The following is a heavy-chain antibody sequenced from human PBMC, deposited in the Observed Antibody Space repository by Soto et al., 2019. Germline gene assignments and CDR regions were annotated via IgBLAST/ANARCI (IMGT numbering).Heavy chain of an antibody. D-gene: IGHD6-6*01. CDR3: AKRIAVRRGMDV. Sequence: EVQLVESGGGLVKPGGSLRLSCAASGFTFSSYSMNWVRQAPGKGLEWVSCISSSSTYIYYADSVKGRFTVSRDNSKNSQYLQLNSLRAEDTAMYYCAKRIAVRRGMDVGVQGTTVTVSS. J-gene: IGHJ6*02. CDR2: ISSSSTYI. CDR1: GFTFSSYS. V-gene: IGHV3-21*02.